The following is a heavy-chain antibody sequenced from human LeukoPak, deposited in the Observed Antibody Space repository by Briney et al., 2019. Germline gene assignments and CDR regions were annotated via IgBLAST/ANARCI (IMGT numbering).Heavy chain of an antibody. V-gene: IGHV3-66*01. CDR2: IYSGGST. J-gene: IGHJ4*02. CDR3: ARASRPGRYYLDY. CDR1: GFTVSSNY. D-gene: IGHD1-26*01. Sequence: GGSLRLSCAASGFTVSSNYMSWVRQAPGKGLEWVSVIYSGGSTYYADSVKGRFTISRDNSKNTLYLQMNSLRAEDTAVYYCARASRPGRYYLDYWGQGTLVTVSS.